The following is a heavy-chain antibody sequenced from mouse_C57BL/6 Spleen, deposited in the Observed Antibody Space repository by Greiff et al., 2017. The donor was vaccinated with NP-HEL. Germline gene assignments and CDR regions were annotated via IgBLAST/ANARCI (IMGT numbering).Heavy chain of an antibody. D-gene: IGHD2-3*01. CDR1: GFTFSDYY. J-gene: IGHJ2*01. Sequence: EVKLVESEGGLVQPGSSMKLSCTASGFTFSDYYMAWVRQVPEKGLEWVANINYDGSSTYYLDSLKSRFIISRDNAKNILYLQMSSLKSEDTATYYCARVRLGYFYFDYWGQGTTLTVSS. CDR3: ARVRLGYFYFDY. V-gene: IGHV5-16*01. CDR2: INYDGSST.